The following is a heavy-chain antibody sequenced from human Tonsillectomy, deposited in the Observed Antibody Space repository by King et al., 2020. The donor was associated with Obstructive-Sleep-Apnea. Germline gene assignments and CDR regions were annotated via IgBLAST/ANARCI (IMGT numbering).Heavy chain of an antibody. CDR3: AKDRVYSSSWSQDYYYYYTMDV. J-gene: IGHJ6*02. CDR1: GFTFSNYA. V-gene: IGHV3-23*04. Sequence: VQLVESGGGLVQPGGSLRLSCAASGFTFSNYAMSWVRQAPGKGLEWVSGISGSGGSTYYTDFVEGRFTISRDNSKNTVYLQMNTLRAEDTAVYYCAKDRVYSSSWSQDYYYYYTMDVWGQGTTVTVSS. D-gene: IGHD6-13*01. CDR2: ISGSGGST.